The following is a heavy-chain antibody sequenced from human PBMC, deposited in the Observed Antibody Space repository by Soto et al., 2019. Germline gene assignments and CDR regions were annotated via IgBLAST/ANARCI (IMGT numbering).Heavy chain of an antibody. CDR2: ISRSSNTI. CDR1: GFTFSSYA. Sequence: GGSLRLSCAASGFTFSSYAMNWVRQAPGKGLEWVSYISRSSNTIYYADSVKGRFTISRDNAINSLYLQMNSLSAEDTAVYYCARAFLSFGVIIPYFDDWGQGTLVTVSS. V-gene: IGHV3-48*01. D-gene: IGHD3-3*01. J-gene: IGHJ4*02. CDR3: ARAFLSFGVIIPYFDD.